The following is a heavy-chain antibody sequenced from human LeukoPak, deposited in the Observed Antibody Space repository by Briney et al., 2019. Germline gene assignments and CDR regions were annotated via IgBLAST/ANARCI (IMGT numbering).Heavy chain of an antibody. D-gene: IGHD4-17*01. CDR1: GGSFSGYY. CDR2: INHSGST. CDR3: ARDSTVTTEYYFDY. V-gene: IGHV4-34*01. J-gene: IGHJ4*02. Sequence: SETLSLTCAVYGGSFSGYYWSWIRQPPGKGLEWIGEINHSGSTNYNPSLKSRVTISEDTSKNQFSLKLSSVTAADTAVYYCARDSTVTTEYYFDYWGQGTLVTVSS.